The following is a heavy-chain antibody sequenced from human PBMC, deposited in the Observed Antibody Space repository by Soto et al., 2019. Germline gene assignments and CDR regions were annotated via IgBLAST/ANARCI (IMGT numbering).Heavy chain of an antibody. CDR1: GGSISSGGYY. V-gene: IGHV4-31*03. D-gene: IGHD4-17*01. CDR3: ARDGYGDYVFDY. J-gene: IGHJ4*02. Sequence: LSLTCTVSGGSISSGGYYWSWIRQHPGKGLEWIGYIYYSGSTYYNPSLKSRVTISVDTSKNQFSLKLSSVTAADTAVYYCARDGYGDYVFDYWGQGTLVTVSS. CDR2: IYYSGST.